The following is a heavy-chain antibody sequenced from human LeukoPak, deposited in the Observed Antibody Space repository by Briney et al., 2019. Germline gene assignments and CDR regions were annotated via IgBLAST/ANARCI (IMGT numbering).Heavy chain of an antibody. Sequence: PSETLSLTCTVSGGSISSSSYYWSWVRQAPGKGLEWIAKINHRGITNYNPSLESRVTISVETSKNQVPLRLSSVTAADTAVYYCAQLGDYFVSETNPGSYTWFDYWGQGTLVTVSS. CDR3: AQLGDYFVSETNPGSYTWFDY. J-gene: IGHJ4*02. CDR1: GGSISSSSYY. CDR2: INHRGIT. V-gene: IGHV4-39*06. D-gene: IGHD3-16*01.